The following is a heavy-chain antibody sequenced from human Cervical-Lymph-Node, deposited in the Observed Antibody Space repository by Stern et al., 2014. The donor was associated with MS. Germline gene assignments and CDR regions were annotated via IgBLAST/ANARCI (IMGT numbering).Heavy chain of an antibody. V-gene: IGHV4-59*01. CDR3: VRGFDFWSGYWFDP. Sequence: QEQLVESGPGLVKPSETLSLPCTVSCGFIDNYYWPWIRQSPGKGLEWIGDIHSSGETTYNSSFKSRLTISLDTSKNQFSLKLRSMTAADTAMYYCVRGFDFWSGYWFDPWGQGTLVTVSS. D-gene: IGHD3-3*01. CDR1: CGFIDNYY. J-gene: IGHJ5*02. CDR2: IHSSGET.